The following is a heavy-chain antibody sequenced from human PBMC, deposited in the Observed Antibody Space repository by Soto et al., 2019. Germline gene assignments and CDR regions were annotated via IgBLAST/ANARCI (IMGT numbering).Heavy chain of an antibody. D-gene: IGHD6-19*01. J-gene: IGHJ4*02. Sequence: EVQLLESGGGLVQPGGSLRLSCAASGFTFSSYAMNWVRQAPGKGLGWVSVISGSGGSTYYADSVKGRFTISRDNAKNTLYLQMNSLRAEDTAVYYCASRSSGWYFDYWGQGTLVTVSS. V-gene: IGHV3-23*01. CDR1: GFTFSSYA. CDR2: ISGSGGST. CDR3: ASRSSGWYFDY.